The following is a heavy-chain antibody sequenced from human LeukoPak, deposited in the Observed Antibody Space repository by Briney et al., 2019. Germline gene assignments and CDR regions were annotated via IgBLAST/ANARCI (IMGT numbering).Heavy chain of an antibody. J-gene: IGHJ4*02. V-gene: IGHV3-30*04. CDR2: ISYDGSNK. Sequence: GGSLRLSCAASGFTFSSYAMHWVRQAPGKGLEWVAVISYDGSNKYYADSVKGRFTISRDNSKNTLYLQMNSLRADDTAVYYCAKGDYDSSGYYFDYWGQGTLVTVSS. CDR3: AKGDYDSSGYYFDY. D-gene: IGHD3-22*01. CDR1: GFTFSSYA.